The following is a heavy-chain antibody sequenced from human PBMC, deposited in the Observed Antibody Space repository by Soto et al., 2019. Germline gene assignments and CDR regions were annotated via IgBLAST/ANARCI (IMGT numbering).Heavy chain of an antibody. CDR1: GFTFSNYA. CDR3: AKAIPCSSVHRPYRYLDL. V-gene: IGHV3-23*01. Sequence: GSLRLSCAASGFTFSNYAMSWVRQAPGKGLEWVSAISGSGGSTYYTDSVKGRFTISRDNSKNTLYLQMNSLRAEDTAVYYCAKAIPCSSVHRPYRYLDLWGPGPLVTGSS. D-gene: IGHD2-2*01. CDR2: ISGSGGST. J-gene: IGHJ2*01.